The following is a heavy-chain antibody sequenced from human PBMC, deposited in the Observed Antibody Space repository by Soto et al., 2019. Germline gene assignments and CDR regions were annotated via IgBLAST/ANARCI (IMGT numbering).Heavy chain of an antibody. Sequence: ASVKVSCKASGYTFTSYDINWVRQATGQGLEWMGWMNPNSGNTGYAQKFQGRVTMTRNTSISTAYMELSSLRSEDTAVYYCARGFRPKDCGQYYYYYMDVWGKGTTVTVSS. CDR1: GYTFTSYD. D-gene: IGHD2-21*02. CDR2: MNPNSGNT. J-gene: IGHJ6*03. V-gene: IGHV1-8*01. CDR3: ARGFRPKDCGQYYYYYMDV.